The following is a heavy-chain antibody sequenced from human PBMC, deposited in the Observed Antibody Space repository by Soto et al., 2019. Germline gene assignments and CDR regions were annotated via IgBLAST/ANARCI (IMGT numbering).Heavy chain of an antibody. Sequence: QVQLVQYGAEVKKPGASVKVSCKASGYTFTSYGISWVRQAPVQGLEWMGWISSYNGNTNYAQKLQGRVTMTTDTSTSTAYMELRSLRSDDTAVYYCAREDYSNPNAKACDPWGQGTLVTVSS. V-gene: IGHV1-18*01. J-gene: IGHJ5*02. CDR2: ISSYNGNT. D-gene: IGHD4-4*01. CDR1: GYTFTSYG. CDR3: AREDYSNPNAKACDP.